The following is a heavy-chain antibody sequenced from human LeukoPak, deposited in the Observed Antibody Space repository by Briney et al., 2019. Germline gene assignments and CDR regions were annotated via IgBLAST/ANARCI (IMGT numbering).Heavy chain of an antibody. CDR3: ARVASGYALDC. CDR2: IKEDGSEK. Sequence: GGSLRLSCAASGFTFNSYWMTWVRQAPGKGLEWVANIKEDGSEKYYVDSMKGRFTISRDNAKNSLYLQMNNLRAEDTAVYYCARVASGYALDCWGQGTLVTVSS. V-gene: IGHV3-7*01. J-gene: IGHJ4*02. D-gene: IGHD5-12*01. CDR1: GFTFNSYW.